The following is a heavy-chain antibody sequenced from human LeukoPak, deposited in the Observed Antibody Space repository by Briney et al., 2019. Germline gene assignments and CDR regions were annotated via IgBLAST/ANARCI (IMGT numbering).Heavy chain of an antibody. Sequence: SETLSLTCTVSGGSLSSSSYYWGWIRQPPGKGLEWIGSIYYSGSTYYNPSLKSRVTISVDTSKNQFSLKLSSVTAADTAVYYCARHLESFDYGEHVNWFDPWGQGTLVTVSS. CDR2: IYYSGST. D-gene: IGHD4-17*01. J-gene: IGHJ5*02. CDR3: ARHLESFDYGEHVNWFDP. V-gene: IGHV4-39*01. CDR1: GGSLSSSSYY.